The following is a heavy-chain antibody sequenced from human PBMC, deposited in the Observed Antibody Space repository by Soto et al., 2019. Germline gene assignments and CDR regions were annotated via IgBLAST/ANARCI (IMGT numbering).Heavy chain of an antibody. J-gene: IGHJ4*02. D-gene: IGHD1-26*01. CDR2: IWHDGSNK. Sequence: PGGSLRLSCAGSGFTFNNYGMHLVRQAPGKGLEWVALIWHDGSNKGYADSVKGRFTISRDNSKNTLNLQMNSLRVEDTAVYYCTRAAIKGELLDYWGQGTQVTVSS. V-gene: IGHV3-33*01. CDR1: GFTFNNYG. CDR3: TRAAIKGELLDY.